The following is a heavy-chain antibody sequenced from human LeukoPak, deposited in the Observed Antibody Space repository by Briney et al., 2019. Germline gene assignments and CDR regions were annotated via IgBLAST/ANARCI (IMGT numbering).Heavy chain of an antibody. Sequence: GASVKVSCKTSGYTFTSYGISWVRQAPGQGLEWMGWISAYNGDTHYAQKLQGRVTMTTDTSTSTAYMELRSLRSDDTAVYYCARGRDGFNPYYFDYWGRGTLVTVSS. D-gene: IGHD5-24*01. CDR1: GYTFTSYG. CDR2: ISAYNGDT. CDR3: ARGRDGFNPYYFDY. V-gene: IGHV1-18*01. J-gene: IGHJ4*02.